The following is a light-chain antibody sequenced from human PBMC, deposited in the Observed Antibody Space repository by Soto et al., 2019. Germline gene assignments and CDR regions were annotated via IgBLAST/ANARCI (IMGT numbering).Light chain of an antibody. J-gene: IGKJ1*01. Sequence: EIVMTQSPVTLSLSPGERATLSCRASQSVSSHLAWYQQKPVQAPRRLIYGASTRATGIPARFSGSGSGTEFTLTISSLLSAEFAVCYCQQYYTGPPNPFGQGTRL. CDR2: GAS. CDR3: QQYYTGPPNP. V-gene: IGKV3-15*01. CDR1: QSVSSH.